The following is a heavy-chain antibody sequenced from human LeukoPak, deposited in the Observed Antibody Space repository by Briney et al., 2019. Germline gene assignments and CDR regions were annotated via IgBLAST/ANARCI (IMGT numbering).Heavy chain of an antibody. J-gene: IGHJ4*02. Sequence: GGSLRLSCVGSRLTFSGFEMNWVRQAPGKGLEWVSYIKDDGSLKTYADSVKGRFTISRDNAENSLYLQMNSLRVEDTAIYYCARRFRDWGQGTLVTVSS. CDR3: ARRFRD. CDR2: IKDDGSLK. D-gene: IGHD5-24*01. V-gene: IGHV3-48*03. CDR1: RLTFSGFE.